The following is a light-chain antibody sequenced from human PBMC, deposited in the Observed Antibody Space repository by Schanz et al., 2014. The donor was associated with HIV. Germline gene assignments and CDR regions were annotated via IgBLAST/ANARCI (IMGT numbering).Light chain of an antibody. CDR2: GAS. V-gene: IGKV3-20*01. Sequence: EIVLTQSPGTLSVSPGERATLSCSASQSINSNFLGWYQQKLGQAPRLVIFGASNRATGIPDRFSGSDSGTDFTLTISRVEPEDYAVYHCQQYGSLPWTFGQGTKVEVK. CDR3: QQYGSLPWT. CDR1: QSINSNF. J-gene: IGKJ1*01.